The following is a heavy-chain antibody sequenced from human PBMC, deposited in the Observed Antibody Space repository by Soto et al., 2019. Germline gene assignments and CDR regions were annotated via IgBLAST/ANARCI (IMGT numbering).Heavy chain of an antibody. D-gene: IGHD2-2*02. CDR2: IYLGDSNT. J-gene: IGHJ4*02. Sequence: LKISCKGSGYSLTSYWIGWMRQTPGKGLEWMGMIYLGDSNTRYSPSFEGRVTISADKSITTAYLQWSSLKASDTAMYYCARQSYCSSTSCYTVDSWGQGTLVTVSS. CDR1: GYSLTSYW. CDR3: ARQSYCSSTSCYTVDS. V-gene: IGHV5-51*01.